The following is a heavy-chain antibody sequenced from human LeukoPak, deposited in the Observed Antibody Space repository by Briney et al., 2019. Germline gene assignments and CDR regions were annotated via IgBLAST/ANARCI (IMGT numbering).Heavy chain of an antibody. J-gene: IGHJ4*02. Sequence: SETLSLTCTVSGGSISSSSYYWGWIRQPPGKGLEWIGSIYYTGYTYYNPSLQSRVTISVDTSKNQFSLKLSSVTAADTAVYYCARAARPYDSSGYFRYRGQGTLVTVSS. CDR1: GGSISSSSYY. CDR2: IYYTGYT. D-gene: IGHD3-22*01. V-gene: IGHV4-39*01. CDR3: ARAARPYDSSGYFRY.